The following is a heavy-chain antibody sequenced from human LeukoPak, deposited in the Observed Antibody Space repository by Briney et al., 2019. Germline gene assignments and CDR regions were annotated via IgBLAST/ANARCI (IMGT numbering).Heavy chain of an antibody. CDR2: IKQDGSEK. CDR1: GFTFSSYW. Sequence: GGSLRLSCAASGFTFSSYWMSWVRQAPGKGLEWVGNIKQDGSEKYYVDSVKGRFTISRDNAKNSLYLQMNSLRAEDTAVYYCARDYYGSGSYYKLGDWEDYFDYWGQGTLVTVSS. J-gene: IGHJ4*02. D-gene: IGHD3-10*01. V-gene: IGHV3-7*01. CDR3: ARDYYGSGSYYKLGDWEDYFDY.